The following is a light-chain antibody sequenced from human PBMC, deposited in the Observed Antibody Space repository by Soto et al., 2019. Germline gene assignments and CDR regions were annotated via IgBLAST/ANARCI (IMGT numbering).Light chain of an antibody. CDR2: WAS. V-gene: IGKV4-1*01. CDR3: QQYYSTPPVT. CDR1: QSVLYSSNNKNY. J-gene: IGKJ3*01. Sequence: DIVMTQSPDSLAVSLGERATINCKSSQSVLYSSNNKNYLAWYQQKPGQPPKLLIYWASTRGSGVPDRFSGSGSVTDFTLTISSLQAEDVAVYYCQQYYSTPPVTFGPGTKVDIK.